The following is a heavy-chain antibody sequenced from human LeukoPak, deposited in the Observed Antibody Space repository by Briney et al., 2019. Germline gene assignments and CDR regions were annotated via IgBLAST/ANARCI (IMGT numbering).Heavy chain of an antibody. V-gene: IGHV4-34*01. CDR2: INHSGST. D-gene: IGHD6-19*01. CDR3: AYTDSSGRLE. CDR1: GGSFSGYY. Sequence: SETLSLTCAVYGGSFSGYYWSWIRQPPGKGLEWIGEINHSGSTNYNPSLKSRVTISVDTSKNQFSLKLSSVTAADTAVYYCAYTDSSGRLERGQATLVTVSS. J-gene: IGHJ4*02.